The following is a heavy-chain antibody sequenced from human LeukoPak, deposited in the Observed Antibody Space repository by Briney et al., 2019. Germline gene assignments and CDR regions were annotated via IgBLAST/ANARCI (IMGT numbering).Heavy chain of an antibody. J-gene: IGHJ6*03. CDR2: MNPSSGNT. CDR3: ARGSAAYSSSSYYYYMGV. V-gene: IGHV1-8*01. D-gene: IGHD6-6*01. Sequence: ASVKVSCKASGYTFTSYDINWVRQATGQGLEWMGWMNPSSGNTGYAQKFQGRVTMTRNTSISTAYMELSSLRSEDTAVYYCARGSAAYSSSSYYYYMGVWGKGTTVTVSS. CDR1: GYTFTSYD.